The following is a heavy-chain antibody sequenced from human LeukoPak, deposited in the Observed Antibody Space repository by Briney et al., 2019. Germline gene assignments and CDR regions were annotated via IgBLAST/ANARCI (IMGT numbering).Heavy chain of an antibody. J-gene: IGHJ3*02. V-gene: IGHV3-48*01. CDR1: GFTFSSYS. CDR2: ISSSSSTI. D-gene: IGHD3-10*01. CDR3: AKDPSRDEHYGSGSSIPNDAFDI. Sequence: GGFLRLSCAASGFTFSSYSMLWVRQAPGKGLEWVSYISSSSSTIYYADSVKGRFTISRDNSKNTLYLQMNSLRAEDTAVYYCAKDPSRDEHYGSGSSIPNDAFDIWGQGTMVTVSS.